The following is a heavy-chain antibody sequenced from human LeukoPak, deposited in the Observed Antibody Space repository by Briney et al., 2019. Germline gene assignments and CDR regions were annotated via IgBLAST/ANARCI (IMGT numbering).Heavy chain of an antibody. J-gene: IGHJ6*02. CDR3: ARDRWELLSNSYHYCGLDV. Sequence: PGGSLRLSCAVSGFTVSSNHMSWVRQAPGKGLEWVSVFYSGGDTHYADSVKGRFTISRDNSENTLYLQMNSLRAEDTAVYYCARDRWELLSNSYHYCGLDVWGQGTTVTVSS. V-gene: IGHV3-53*01. CDR2: FYSGGDT. D-gene: IGHD2-15*01. CDR1: GFTVSSNH.